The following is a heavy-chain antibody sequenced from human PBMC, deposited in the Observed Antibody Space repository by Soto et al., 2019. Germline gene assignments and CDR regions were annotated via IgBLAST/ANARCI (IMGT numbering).Heavy chain of an antibody. Sequence: ASVKVSCKASGYTFTSYGISWVRQAPGQGLEWMGWISAYNGNTNYAQRLQGRVTMTTDTSTSTAYMELRSLRSDDTAVYYCALYCSGGSCYWVNWGQGTLVTVSS. D-gene: IGHD2-15*01. V-gene: IGHV1-18*01. CDR1: GYTFTSYG. J-gene: IGHJ4*02. CDR3: ALYCSGGSCYWVN. CDR2: ISAYNGNT.